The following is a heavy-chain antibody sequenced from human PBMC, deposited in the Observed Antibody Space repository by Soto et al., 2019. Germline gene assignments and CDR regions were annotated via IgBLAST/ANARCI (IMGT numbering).Heavy chain of an antibody. CDR3: ARIMGSGWYKDPNGYFDY. CDR1: GGSISSGGYY. J-gene: IGHJ4*02. V-gene: IGHV4-61*08. D-gene: IGHD6-19*01. CDR2: IYYSGST. Sequence: PSETLSLTCTVSGGSISSGGYYWSWIRQPPGKGLEWIGYIYYSGSTNYNPSLKSRVTISVDTSKNQFSLKLSSVTAADTAVYYCARIMGSGWYKDPNGYFDYWGQGTLVTVSS.